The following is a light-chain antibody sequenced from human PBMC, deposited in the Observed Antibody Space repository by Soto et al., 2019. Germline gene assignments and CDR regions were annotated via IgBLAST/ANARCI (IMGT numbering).Light chain of an antibody. CDR3: AAWDDRLNGKV. CDR1: SSNIGSHT. Sequence: QSVLTQPPSASGTPGQRVTISCSGSSSNIGSHTVNWYQQLPETAPKLLIYSINQRPSGVPDRFSGYKSGTSASLSISGLQSEDEADYYCAAWDDRLNGKVFGTGTKLTVL. V-gene: IGLV1-44*01. CDR2: SIN. J-gene: IGLJ1*01.